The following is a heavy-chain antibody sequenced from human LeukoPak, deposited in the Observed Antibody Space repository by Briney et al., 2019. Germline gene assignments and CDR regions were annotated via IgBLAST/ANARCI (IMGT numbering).Heavy chain of an antibody. CDR1: GFISSKYA. Sequence: GRSLRLSCAASGFISSKYAMHWVRQTPGKGLEWLAAVWNDGSDENYADSVKGRFTISSDNSKNTLYLQMNSLRAEETAVYYCSFEIGRSQGAFDIWGQGTMITVSS. CDR2: VWNDGSDE. J-gene: IGHJ3*02. V-gene: IGHV3-33*01. CDR3: SFEIGRSQGAFDI. D-gene: IGHD1-26*01.